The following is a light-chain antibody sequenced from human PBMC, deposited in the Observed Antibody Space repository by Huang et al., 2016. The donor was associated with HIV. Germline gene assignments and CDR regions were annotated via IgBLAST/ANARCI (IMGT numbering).Light chain of an antibody. Sequence: EILLTQSPATLSLSPGERATLSCRASQSVSSYLAWYHQKPGQAPRLLIYDASNRATDIPSRFSGSGSGTDFTLTISSLEPEDFAVYYCQHRANFPITFGQGTRLEIK. CDR3: QHRANFPIT. CDR1: QSVSSY. J-gene: IGKJ5*01. CDR2: DAS. V-gene: IGKV3-11*01.